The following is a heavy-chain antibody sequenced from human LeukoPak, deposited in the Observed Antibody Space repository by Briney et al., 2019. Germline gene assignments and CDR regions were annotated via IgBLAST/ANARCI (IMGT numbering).Heavy chain of an antibody. Sequence: SETLSLTCTVSGASFSSCTYYWGWIRQPPGKGLEWIGSIYYSGSTYYNPSLKSRVTMSVDTSKNQFSLKPSSVNAADTAVDYCARHAGGIAAAGTRPFDYWGQGTLVTVPS. CDR2: IYYSGST. D-gene: IGHD6-13*01. J-gene: IGHJ4*02. V-gene: IGHV4-39*01. CDR3: ARHAGGIAAAGTRPFDY. CDR1: GASFSSCTYY.